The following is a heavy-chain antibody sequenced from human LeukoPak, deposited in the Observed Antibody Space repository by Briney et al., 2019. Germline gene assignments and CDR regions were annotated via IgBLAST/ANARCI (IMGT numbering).Heavy chain of an antibody. CDR1: GGSIFSYY. V-gene: IGHV4-59*12. D-gene: IGHD2-15*01. J-gene: IGHJ4*02. CDR3: AREDPLLRYFDY. CDR2: IYYSAST. Sequence: SETLSLTCTVSGGSIFSYYWSWIRQPPGKGLEWMGYIYYSASTNYNPSLKSRVTISVDTSKNQFSLRVSSVTAADTAVYYCAREDPLLRYFDYWGQGTLVTVSS.